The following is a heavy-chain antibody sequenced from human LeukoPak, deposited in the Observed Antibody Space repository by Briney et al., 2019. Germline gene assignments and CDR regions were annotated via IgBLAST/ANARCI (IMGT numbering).Heavy chain of an antibody. CDR2: IKQDGSEK. Sequence: GGSLRLSCAASGFTFSSYWMSWVRQAPGKGLEWVANIKQDGSEKYYVDSVKGRFTISRDNAKNSLYLQMNSPRAEDTAVYYCARGGLLWFGEPPHYFDYWGQGTLVTVSS. D-gene: IGHD3-10*01. CDR3: ARGGLLWFGEPPHYFDY. J-gene: IGHJ4*02. CDR1: GFTFSSYW. V-gene: IGHV3-7*01.